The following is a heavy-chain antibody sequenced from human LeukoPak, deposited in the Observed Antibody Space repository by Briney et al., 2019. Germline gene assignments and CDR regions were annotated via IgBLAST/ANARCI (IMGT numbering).Heavy chain of an antibody. CDR3: ARDREYYYGSGSYFVLDP. CDR2: IYYSGST. D-gene: IGHD3-10*01. J-gene: IGHJ5*02. Sequence: SETLSLTCTVSGGSISSSSYDWGWIRQPPGKGLEWIGSIYYSGSTYYNPSLKSRVTISVDTSKNQFSLKLSSVTAADTAVYYCARDREYYYGSGSYFVLDPWGQGTLVTVSS. CDR1: GGSISSSSYD. V-gene: IGHV4-39*07.